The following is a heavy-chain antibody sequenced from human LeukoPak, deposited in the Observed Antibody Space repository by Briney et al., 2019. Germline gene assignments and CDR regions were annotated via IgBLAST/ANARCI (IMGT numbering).Heavy chain of an antibody. Sequence: PRGSLRLPCAASGFTFSSYAMSWVRQAPGKGLEWVSSISKGVGSTFYADSVKGRFTISRDNSKNTLYLQMNSLRAEDTAVYYCAKRDSSGSYYFDRWGQGTLVTVSS. J-gene: IGHJ4*02. V-gene: IGHV3-23*01. D-gene: IGHD6-19*01. CDR1: GFTFSSYA. CDR3: AKRDSSGSYYFDR. CDR2: ISKGVGST.